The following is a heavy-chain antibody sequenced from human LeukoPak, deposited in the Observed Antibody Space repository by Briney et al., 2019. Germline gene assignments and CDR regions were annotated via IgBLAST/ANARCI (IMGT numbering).Heavy chain of an antibody. CDR1: GGSISSSSYY. Sequence: SETLSLTCTVSGGSISSSSYYWGWIRQPPGKGLEWIGSMYHTGSTYYNPSLKSRVTISVDTSKNQFSLKLSSVTAADTAVYYCARAHVVVTAIDYFDYWGQGTLVTVSS. V-gene: IGHV4-39*01. CDR2: MYHTGST. D-gene: IGHD2-21*02. J-gene: IGHJ4*02. CDR3: ARAHVVVTAIDYFDY.